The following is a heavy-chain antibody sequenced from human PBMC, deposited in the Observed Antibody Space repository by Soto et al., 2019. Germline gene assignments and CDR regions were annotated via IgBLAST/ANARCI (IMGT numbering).Heavy chain of an antibody. D-gene: IGHD5-12*01. CDR2: INVDGGET. CDR3: ARDRTVAL. V-gene: IGHV3-7*05. J-gene: IGHJ4*02. CDR1: GFTFTNHH. Sequence: VQLVKSGRGLIQPGGSLRLSCVAFGFTFTNHHMTWVRQAPGKGLEWVANINVDGGETYYADSVRGRFTISRDNAYNSLSLQMNSLRAEDTGTYYCARDRTVALWGQGTLVIVSS.